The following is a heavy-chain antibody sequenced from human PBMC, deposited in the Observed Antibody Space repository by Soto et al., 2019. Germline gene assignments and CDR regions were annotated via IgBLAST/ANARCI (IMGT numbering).Heavy chain of an antibody. Sequence: EVQLVESGGGLVQPGGSLRLSCAASGFTFSSYWMSWVRQAPGKGLEWVANIKQDGREKSYVDSVKGRFTISRDNAKNSLYLQMNSLRAEDTAVYYCARTSIAAPRGDYWGQGTLVTVSS. CDR2: IKQDGREK. J-gene: IGHJ4*02. D-gene: IGHD6-6*01. V-gene: IGHV3-7*01. CDR3: ARTSIAAPRGDY. CDR1: GFTFSSYW.